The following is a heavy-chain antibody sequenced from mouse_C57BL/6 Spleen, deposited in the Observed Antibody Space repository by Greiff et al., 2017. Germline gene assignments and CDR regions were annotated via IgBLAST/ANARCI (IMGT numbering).Heavy chain of an antibody. CDR2: ISNGGGST. D-gene: IGHD1-3*01. J-gene: IGHJ2*01. CDR3: ARHGPFSSCDY. Sequence: EVQLVESGGGLVQPGGSLKLSCAASGFTFSDYYMYWVRQTPEKRLEWVAYISNGGGSTYYPDTVKGRFTISRDNAKNTLYLQMSRLKSEDTAMYYCARHGPFSSCDYWGQGTTLTVAS. CDR1: GFTFSDYY. V-gene: IGHV5-12*01.